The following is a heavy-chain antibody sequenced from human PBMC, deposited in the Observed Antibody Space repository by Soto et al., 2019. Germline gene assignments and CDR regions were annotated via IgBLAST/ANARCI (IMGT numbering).Heavy chain of an antibody. CDR2: IRGKANNYAT. Sequence: AGGSLRLSCAASGFTFSGSPMHWVRQASGKGLEWVGRIRGKANNYATAYAASVQGRFTISRDDSKNTAYLQMNSLKTEDTAVYYCTRLNPVTTFDYFYSGMDVWGQGATVTVS. D-gene: IGHD4-17*01. CDR1: GFTFSGSP. V-gene: IGHV3-73*01. CDR3: TRLNPVTTFDYFYSGMDV. J-gene: IGHJ6*02.